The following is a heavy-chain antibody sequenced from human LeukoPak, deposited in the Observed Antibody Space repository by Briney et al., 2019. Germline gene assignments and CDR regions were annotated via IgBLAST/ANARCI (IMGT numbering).Heavy chain of an antibody. D-gene: IGHD5-18*01. CDR3: ARVLERGYSYGPMVYWFDP. Sequence: GASVKVSCMASGYTFTGYYMHWVRQAPGQGLEWMGWINSNSGGTNYAQKFQGRVTMTRDTSISTAYMELSRLRSDDTAVYYCARVLERGYSYGPMVYWFDPWGQGTLVTVSS. CDR2: INSNSGGT. CDR1: GYTFTGYY. J-gene: IGHJ5*02. V-gene: IGHV1-2*02.